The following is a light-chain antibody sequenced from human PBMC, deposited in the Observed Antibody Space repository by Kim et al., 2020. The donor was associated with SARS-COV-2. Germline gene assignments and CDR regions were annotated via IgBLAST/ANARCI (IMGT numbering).Light chain of an antibody. CDR1: QGISSA. J-gene: IGKJ4*01. V-gene: IGKV1-13*02. Sequence: AIQLTQSPSSLSASVGDRVTITCRASQGISSALAWYQQKPGKAPNLLIYHASSLESGVPSRFSGSGSGTDFTLTISSLQAEDFATYYCQHLLGFGGGTKVDIK. CDR3: QHLLG. CDR2: HAS.